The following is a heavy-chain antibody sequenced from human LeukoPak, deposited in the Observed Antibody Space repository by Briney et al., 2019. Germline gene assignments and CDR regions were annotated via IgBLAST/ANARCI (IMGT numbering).Heavy chain of an antibody. CDR1: GFTFSSYA. CDR3: ARDYSSGYYRTFDY. V-gene: IGHV3-30*04. D-gene: IGHD3-22*01. J-gene: IGHJ4*02. Sequence: PGGSPRLSCAASGFTFSSYAMHWVRQAPGKGLEWVAVISYDGSNIYYADSVKGRFTISRDNSKNTLYLQVNSLRAEDTAVYYCARDYSSGYYRTFDYWGQGTLVTVSS. CDR2: ISYDGSNI.